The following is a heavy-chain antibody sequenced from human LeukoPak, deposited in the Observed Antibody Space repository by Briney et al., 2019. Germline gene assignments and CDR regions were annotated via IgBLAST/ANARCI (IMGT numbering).Heavy chain of an antibody. J-gene: IGHJ4*02. CDR1: GYTFTGYY. CDR3: ARVRASSWTYFDY. D-gene: IGHD6-13*01. Sequence: ASVKVSCRASGYTFTGYYMHWVRQAPGQGLERMGWINPNSGGTNYAQKFQGWVTMTRDTSISTAYMELSRLRSDDTAVYYCARVRASSWTYFDYWGREPWSPSPQ. V-gene: IGHV1-2*04. CDR2: INPNSGGT.